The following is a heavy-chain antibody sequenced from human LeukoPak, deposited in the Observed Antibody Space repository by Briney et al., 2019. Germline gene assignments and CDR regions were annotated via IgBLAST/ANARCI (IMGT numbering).Heavy chain of an antibody. CDR1: GGTFSSYA. CDR3: ARVVVMTGGPAFDI. Sequence: SVKVSCKASGGTFSSYAISWVRQAPGQGLEWMGGIIPIFGTANYAQKFQGRVTITADKSTSTAYMELSSLRSEDTAVYYCARVVVMTGGPAFDIWGQGTMVTVSS. V-gene: IGHV1-69*06. J-gene: IGHJ3*02. CDR2: IIPIFGTA. D-gene: IGHD2-21*02.